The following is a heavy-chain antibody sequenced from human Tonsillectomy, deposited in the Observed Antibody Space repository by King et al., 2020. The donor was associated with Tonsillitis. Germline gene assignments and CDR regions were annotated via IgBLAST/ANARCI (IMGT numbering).Heavy chain of an antibody. CDR3: TRVRRAYDYGDYDYFDY. D-gene: IGHD4-17*01. CDR1: GFTFGDYA. CDR2: IRSKAYGGTT. Sequence: VQLVESGGGLVQPGRSLRLSCTASGFTFGDYAMSWFRQAPGKGLEWVGFIRSKAYGGTTEYAASVKGRFTISRDDSKSIAYLQMNSLKTEDTAVYYCTRVRRAYDYGDYDYFDYWGQGTLVTVSS. J-gene: IGHJ4*02. V-gene: IGHV3-49*03.